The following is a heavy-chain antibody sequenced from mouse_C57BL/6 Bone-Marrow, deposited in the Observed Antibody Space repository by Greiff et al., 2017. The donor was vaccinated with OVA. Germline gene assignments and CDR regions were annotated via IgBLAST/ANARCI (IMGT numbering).Heavy chain of an antibody. D-gene: IGHD1-1*01. Sequence: EVKVVASEGGLVQPGSSMKLSCTASGFTFSDYYMAWVSQVPEKGLEWVANINYDGSSTYYQDSLKSSFIISRDKAKNIQYRQMSNLKAEDAATNYYARVYYYKGYWGQGTSVTVSS. V-gene: IGHV5-16*01. CDR3: ARVYYYKGY. J-gene: IGHJ4*01. CDR2: INYDGSST. CDR1: GFTFSDYY.